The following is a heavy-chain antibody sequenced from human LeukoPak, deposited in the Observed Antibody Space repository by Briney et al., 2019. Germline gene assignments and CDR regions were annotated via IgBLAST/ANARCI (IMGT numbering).Heavy chain of an antibody. CDR1: GYSISSGYY. CDR3: ARDGPPEDTAMPLGY. Sequence: KPSETLSLTCTVSGYSISSGYYWGWIRQPPGKGLEWIGSIYHSGSTHYNPSLKSRVTISVDTSKNQFSLKLSSVTAADTAVYYCARDGPPEDTAMPLGYWGQGTLVTVSS. J-gene: IGHJ4*02. D-gene: IGHD5-18*01. V-gene: IGHV4-38-2*02. CDR2: IYHSGST.